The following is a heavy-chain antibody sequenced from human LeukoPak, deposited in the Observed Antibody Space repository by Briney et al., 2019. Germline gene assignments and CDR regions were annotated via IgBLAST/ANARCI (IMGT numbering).Heavy chain of an antibody. CDR2: IDPSDSYT. J-gene: IGHJ4*02. Sequence: GESLKISCKGSGYSFTSYWISWVRQMPGKGLEWMGRIDPSDSYTNYSPSFQGHVTISADKSISTAYLQWSSLKASDTAMYYCARGGRGYGYGNRVYFDYWGQGTLVTVSS. CDR3: ARGGRGYGYGNRVYFDY. D-gene: IGHD5-18*01. V-gene: IGHV5-10-1*01. CDR1: GYSFTSYW.